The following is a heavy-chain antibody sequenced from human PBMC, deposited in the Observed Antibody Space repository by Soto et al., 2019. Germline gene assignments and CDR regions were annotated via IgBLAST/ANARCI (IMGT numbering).Heavy chain of an antibody. D-gene: IGHD3-22*01. J-gene: IGHJ4*02. CDR1: GYTFTSYG. CDR2: ISAYNGNT. CDR3: ARVSGYSSGYYYLSKAYYFDY. V-gene: IGHV1-18*01. Sequence: ASVKVSCKASGYTFTSYGISWVRQAPGQGLEWMGWISAYNGNTNYAQKLQGRVTMTTDTSTSTAYMELGSLRSDDTAVYYCARVSGYSSGYYYLSKAYYFDYWGQGTLVTVSS.